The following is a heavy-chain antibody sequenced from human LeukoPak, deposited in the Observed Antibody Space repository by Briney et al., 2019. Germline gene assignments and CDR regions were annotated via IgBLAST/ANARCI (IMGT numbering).Heavy chain of an antibody. CDR2: ISGSSSYI. Sequence: GGSLRLSCAASGFTFSTYNMNWVRQAPGKGLEWVSSISGSSSYIYYADSVKGRFSISRDNAKNSLYLQMNSLRAEDTAVYYCAELGITMIGGVWGKGTTVTISS. CDR3: AELGITMIGGV. J-gene: IGHJ6*04. CDR1: GFTFSTYN. V-gene: IGHV3-21*01. D-gene: IGHD3-10*02.